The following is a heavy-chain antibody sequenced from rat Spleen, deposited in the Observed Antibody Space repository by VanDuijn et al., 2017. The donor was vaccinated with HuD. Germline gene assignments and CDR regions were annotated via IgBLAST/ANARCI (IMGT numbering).Heavy chain of an antibody. CDR2: INTAGGT. D-gene: IGHD1-2*01. CDR3: ARSIYYYGSYVMDA. Sequence: EVQLQESGPGLVKPSQSLSLTCSVTGFSITSGYGWNWIRKFPGNKLEWMGYINTAGGTNYNPPLKSQISITRDTSKNQFFLQLTSVTTEDTATYYCARSIYYYGSYVMDAWGQGASVTVSS. J-gene: IGHJ4*01. V-gene: IGHV3-3*01. CDR1: GFSITSGYG.